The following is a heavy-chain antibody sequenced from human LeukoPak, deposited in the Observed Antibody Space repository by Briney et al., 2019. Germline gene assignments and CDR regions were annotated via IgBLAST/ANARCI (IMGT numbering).Heavy chain of an antibody. CDR2: IIPIFGTA. J-gene: IGHJ4*02. CDR1: GGTFSSYA. Sequence: GSSVKVSCKASGGTFSSYAISGVRQAPGQGLEWMGGIIPIFGTANYAQKFQGRVTITADESTSTAYMELSSLRSADTAVYYCARDAHSTYDYGDYALPFAYWGQGTLVTVSS. CDR3: ARDAHSTYDYGDYALPFAY. D-gene: IGHD4-17*01. V-gene: IGHV1-69*01.